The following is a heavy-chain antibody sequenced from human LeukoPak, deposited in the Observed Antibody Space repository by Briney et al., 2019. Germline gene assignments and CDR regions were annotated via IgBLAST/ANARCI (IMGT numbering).Heavy chain of an antibody. CDR1: GFTFSSYS. Sequence: PGGSLRLSCAASGFTFSSYSMNWVRQAPGKGLEWVSSISSSSSYIYYADSVKGRFTISRDNAKNSLYLQMNSLRAEDTAVYYCARARNIVVVPDGLDYWGQGTLVTVSS. J-gene: IGHJ4*02. CDR2: ISSSSSYI. CDR3: ARARNIVVVPDGLDY. V-gene: IGHV3-21*01. D-gene: IGHD2-2*01.